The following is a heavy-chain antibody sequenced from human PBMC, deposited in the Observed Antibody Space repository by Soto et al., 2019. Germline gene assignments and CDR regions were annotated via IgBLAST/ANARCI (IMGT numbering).Heavy chain of an antibody. D-gene: IGHD2-21*02. CDR1: GPSMRSYY. J-gene: IGHJ4*02. CDR2: IYYTGTT. V-gene: IGHV4-59*08. Sequence: TSETLSLTCRVSGPSMRSYYSGWFRQPPEKGLEWIGYIYYTGTTTYLPTLKSRVTISIDTSRNQFSLKLNSVTAADTAVYYCARLGGYYQAFDQWGQGSLVTVSS. CDR3: ARLGGYYQAFDQ.